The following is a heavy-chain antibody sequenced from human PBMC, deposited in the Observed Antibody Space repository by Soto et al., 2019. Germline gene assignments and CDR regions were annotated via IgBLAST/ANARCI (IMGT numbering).Heavy chain of an antibody. J-gene: IGHJ4*02. V-gene: IGHV4-59*01. CDR1: CGSISSYY. Sequence: SETLSLTCTVSCGSISSYYWSWIRQPPGKGLEWIGYIYYSGSTNYNPSLKSRVTISVDTSKNQFSLKLSSVTAADTAVYYCARGDYGGSFDYWGQGTLVTVSS. CDR3: ARGDYGGSFDY. CDR2: IYYSGST. D-gene: IGHD4-17*01.